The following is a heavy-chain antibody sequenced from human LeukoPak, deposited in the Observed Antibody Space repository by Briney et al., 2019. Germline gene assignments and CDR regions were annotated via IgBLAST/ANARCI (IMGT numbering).Heavy chain of an antibody. D-gene: IGHD3-22*01. CDR3: ATQDGYDNNGYYGY. J-gene: IGHJ4*02. CDR1: GFTFSNFG. V-gene: IGHV3-30*03. Sequence: QPGRSLRLSCAASGFTFSNFGMHWVRQAPGKGLEWVAVISYDGSKKYFADSVKGRFTISRDNSKNTLYLQMNRLRAEDTAVYYCATQDGYDNNGYYGYWGQGTLVTVSS. CDR2: ISYDGSKK.